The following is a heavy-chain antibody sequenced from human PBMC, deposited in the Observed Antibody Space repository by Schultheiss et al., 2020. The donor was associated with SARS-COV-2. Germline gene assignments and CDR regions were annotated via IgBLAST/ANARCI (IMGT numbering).Heavy chain of an antibody. CDR3: ARGGYSSSPGFDY. V-gene: IGHV4-59*01. CDR1: GGSISSYY. J-gene: IGHJ4*02. Sequence: SQTLSLTFTVSGGSISSYYWSWIRQPPGKGLEWIGSIYYSGSTYYNPSLKSRVTISVDTSKNQFSLKLSSVTAADTAVYYCARGGYSSSPGFDYWGQGTLVTVSS. D-gene: IGHD6-13*01. CDR2: IYYSGST.